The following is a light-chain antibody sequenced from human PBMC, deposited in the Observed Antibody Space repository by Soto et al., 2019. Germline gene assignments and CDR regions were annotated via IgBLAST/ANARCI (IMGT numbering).Light chain of an antibody. CDR3: QQYGSSPVT. CDR2: GAS. J-gene: IGKJ2*01. Sequence: EIVLTQSPGTLSLSPGERATLSCRASQRVSSSYLAWYQQKPGQAPRLLIYGASSRATGIPDRFSGSGSGTDFTLTISRLEPEDFAVYYCQQYGSSPVTFGQGTKLEIK. CDR1: QRVSSSY. V-gene: IGKV3-20*01.